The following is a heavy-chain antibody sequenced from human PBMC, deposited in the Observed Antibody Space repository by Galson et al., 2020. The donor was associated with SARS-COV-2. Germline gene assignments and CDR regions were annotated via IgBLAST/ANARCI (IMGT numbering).Heavy chain of an antibody. CDR1: GGSISSYY. CDR2: FYYSGST. Sequence: SETLSLTCTVSGGSISSYYWSWIRQPPGKGLEWIGYFYYSGSTYYNPSLKSRVTISVDTSKNQFPLRLRSVTAADTAVYYCARHPSAYYNFDYLGQGTLVTVSS. J-gene: IGHJ4*02. CDR3: ARHPSAYYNFDY. D-gene: IGHD3-10*01. V-gene: IGHV4-59*08.